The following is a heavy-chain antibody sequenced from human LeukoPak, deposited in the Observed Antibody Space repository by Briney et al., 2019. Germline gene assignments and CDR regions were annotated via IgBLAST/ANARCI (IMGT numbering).Heavy chain of an antibody. J-gene: IGHJ3*02. Sequence: SETLSLTFTVSGGSISRGGYCWSWIRQPPGKGLEWIGYIYHSGSIYYNPSLKSRVTISVDRSKNQFSLKLSSVTAADTAVYYCARHFDIWGQGTMVTVSS. V-gene: IGHV4-30-2*01. CDR1: GGSISRGGYC. CDR3: ARHFDI. CDR2: IYHSGSI.